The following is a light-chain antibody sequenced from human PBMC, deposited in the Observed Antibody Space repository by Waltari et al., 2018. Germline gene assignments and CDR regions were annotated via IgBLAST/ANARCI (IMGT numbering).Light chain of an antibody. V-gene: IGLV1-47*01. CDR3: SSWDDSLSGVV. CDR2: KND. Sequence: QSVLTQPPSASGTPGQRVTMSCSGSNSNNGSNYVYWYQQLPGTAPKLLIYKNDRRPSRVPDRISGSKSGTSASLALSGLLSEDEADYYCSSWDDSLSGVVLGGGTKLTVL. J-gene: IGLJ2*01. CDR1: NSNNGSNY.